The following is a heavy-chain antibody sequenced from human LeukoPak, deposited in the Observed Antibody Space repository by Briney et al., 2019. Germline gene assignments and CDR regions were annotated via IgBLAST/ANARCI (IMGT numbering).Heavy chain of an antibody. CDR3: AKGSKYYDFWSGYEG. CDR1: GFTFSSYA. Sequence: GGSLRLSCAASGFTFSSYAMSWVRQAPGKGLEWVSAISGSGGSTYYADSVKGRFTISRDNSKNTLYLQMNSLRAEDTAVYYCAKGSKYYDFWSGYEGWGQGTLVTVSS. V-gene: IGHV3-23*01. J-gene: IGHJ4*02. CDR2: ISGSGGST. D-gene: IGHD3-3*01.